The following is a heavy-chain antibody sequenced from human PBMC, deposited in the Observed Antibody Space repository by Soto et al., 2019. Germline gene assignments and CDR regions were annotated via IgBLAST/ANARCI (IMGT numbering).Heavy chain of an antibody. Sequence: QLQLQESVSGLVKPSQTLSLTCAVSGGSISSGGYSWSWIRQPPGKGLEWIGYIYHSGSTYYNPSLKSRVTLSVDRSENQFSLELSSVTAADTAVYYCARGQVVAAQHWGQGTLVTVSS. V-gene: IGHV4-30-2*01. CDR2: IYHSGST. D-gene: IGHD2-15*01. CDR3: ARGQVVAAQH. J-gene: IGHJ4*02. CDR1: GGSISSGGYS.